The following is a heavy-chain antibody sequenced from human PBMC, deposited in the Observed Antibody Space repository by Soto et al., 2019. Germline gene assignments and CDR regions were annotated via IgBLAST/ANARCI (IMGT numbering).Heavy chain of an antibody. D-gene: IGHD2-2*01. CDR2: ISSSSSYI. Sequence: PWGSLRLSCAASGFTFSSYSMNWVRQAPGKGLEWVSSISSSSSYIYYADSVKGRFTISRDNSKNSLYLRMNSLRVEDTAVYYCARDDPRYCSGATCFPDYWGPGTLVTVSS. J-gene: IGHJ4*02. CDR3: ARDDPRYCSGATCFPDY. CDR1: GFTFSSYS. V-gene: IGHV3-21*01.